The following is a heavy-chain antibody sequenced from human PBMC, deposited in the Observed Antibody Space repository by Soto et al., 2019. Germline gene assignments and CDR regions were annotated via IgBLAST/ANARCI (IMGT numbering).Heavy chain of an antibody. CDR1: GGSFSGYY. J-gene: IGHJ3*02. V-gene: IGHV4-34*01. D-gene: IGHD4-17*01. Sequence: SETLSLTCAVYGGSFSGYYWSWIRQPPGKGLEWIGEINHSGSTNYNPSLKSRVTISVDTSKNQFSLKLSSVTAADTAVYYCASSSSRPTVTSTASAFDIWGQGTMVTVSS. CDR2: INHSGST. CDR3: ASSSSRPTVTSTASAFDI.